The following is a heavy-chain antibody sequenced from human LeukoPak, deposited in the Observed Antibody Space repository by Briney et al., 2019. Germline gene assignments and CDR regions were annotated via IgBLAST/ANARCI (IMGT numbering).Heavy chain of an antibody. CDR3: AKGPPDYGDYLGFDY. D-gene: IGHD4-17*01. J-gene: IGHJ4*02. CDR1: GFTFSSYG. V-gene: IGHV3-30*18. Sequence: PGGSLRLSCAASGFTFSSYGMHWVRQAPGKGLEWVAVISYDGSNKYYADSVKGRFTISRDNSKNTLYLQMNSLRAEDTAVYYCAKGPPDYGDYLGFDYWGQGTLATVSS. CDR2: ISYDGSNK.